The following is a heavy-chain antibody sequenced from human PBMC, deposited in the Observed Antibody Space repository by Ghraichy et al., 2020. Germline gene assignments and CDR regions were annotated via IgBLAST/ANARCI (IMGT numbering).Heavy chain of an antibody. CDR2: IIPIFGIA. CDR1: GGTFSSYA. CDR3: ASRETTNYDFWSGYYTDYYGMDV. D-gene: IGHD3-3*01. J-gene: IGHJ6*02. Sequence: SVKVSCKASGGTFSSYAISWVRQAPGQGLEWMGGIIPIFGIANYAQKFQGRVTITADKSTSTAYMELSSLRSEDTAVYYCASRETTNYDFWSGYYTDYYGMDVWGQGTTVTVSS. V-gene: IGHV1-69*10.